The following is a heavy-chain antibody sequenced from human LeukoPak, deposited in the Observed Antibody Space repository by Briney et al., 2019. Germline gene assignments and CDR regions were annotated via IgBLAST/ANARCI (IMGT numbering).Heavy chain of an antibody. J-gene: IGHJ5*02. CDR3: ARAPGYDILTGYYRGGWFDP. D-gene: IGHD3-9*01. CDR1: GGSFSGYY. CDR2: INHSGST. V-gene: IGHV4-34*01. Sequence: SETLSLTCAVYGGSFSGYYWSWIRQPPGKGLEWIGEINHSGSTNYNPSLKSRVTISVDTSKNQFSLKLSSLTAADTAVYYCARAPGYDILTGYYRGGWFDPWGQGTLVTVSS.